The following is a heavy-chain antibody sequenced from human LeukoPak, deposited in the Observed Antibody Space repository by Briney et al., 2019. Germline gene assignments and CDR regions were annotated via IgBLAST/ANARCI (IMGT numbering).Heavy chain of an antibody. J-gene: IGHJ6*02. CDR3: AREPGTSYYYGMDV. V-gene: IGHV3-21*01. Sequence: PGGSLRLSCAASGFTFSSYSMNWVRQAPGKGLEWVSSISSSSSYIYYADSVKGRFTISRDNAKNSLYLQMNSLRAGDTAVYYCAREPGTSYYYGMDVWGQGTTVTVSS. D-gene: IGHD6-13*01. CDR2: ISSSSSYI. CDR1: GFTFSSYS.